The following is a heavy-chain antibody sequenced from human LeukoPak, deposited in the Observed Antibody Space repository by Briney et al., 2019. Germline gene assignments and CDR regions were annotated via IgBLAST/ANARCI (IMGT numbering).Heavy chain of an antibody. CDR2: ISWNSGSI. Sequence: GGSLRLSCAASGFTFDDYAMRWVQQVPGKGLEWVSGISWNSGSIGYADSVKGRFTISRDNAKNSLYLQMNSLRAEDTALYYCAKAPGLVSYFDYWGQGTLVTVSS. J-gene: IGHJ4*02. CDR1: GFTFDDYA. D-gene: IGHD7-27*01. V-gene: IGHV3-9*01. CDR3: AKAPGLVSYFDY.